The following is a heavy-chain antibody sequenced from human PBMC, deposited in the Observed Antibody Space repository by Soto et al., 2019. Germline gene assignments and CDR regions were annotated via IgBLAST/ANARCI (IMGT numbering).Heavy chain of an antibody. CDR2: IYYSGRT. D-gene: IGHD6-19*01. V-gene: IGHV4-59*01. CDR1: GGSISSYY. J-gene: IGHJ6*02. Sequence: QVQLQESGPGLVKPSETLSLTCTVSGGSISSYYWSWIRQPPGKGLEWIGYIYYSGRTNYNPSLKSRVTLSVDMSNSRFSLKLSSVTAADTAVYYCARDRQAVAGNYYYYGLDVWGQGTTVTVSS. CDR3: ARDRQAVAGNYYYYGLDV.